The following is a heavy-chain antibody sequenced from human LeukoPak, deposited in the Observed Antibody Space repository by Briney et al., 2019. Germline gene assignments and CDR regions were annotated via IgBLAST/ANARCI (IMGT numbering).Heavy chain of an antibody. J-gene: IGHJ4*02. D-gene: IGHD3-22*01. CDR3: ASTLYYYDSSGYSP. Sequence: SVKVSCKASGGTFSSYAISWVRQAPGQGLEWMGRIIPIFGTANYAQKFQGRVTITTDESTSTAYMELSSLRSEDTAVYYCASTLYYYDSSGYSPWGQGTLVTVSS. V-gene: IGHV1-69*05. CDR2: IIPIFGTA. CDR1: GGTFSSYA.